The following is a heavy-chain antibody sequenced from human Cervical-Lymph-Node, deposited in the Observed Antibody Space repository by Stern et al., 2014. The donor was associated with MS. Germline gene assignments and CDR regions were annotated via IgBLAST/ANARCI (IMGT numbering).Heavy chain of an antibody. Sequence: EVHLVESGGGLAQPGRSLRLSCAASGFIFDDYVMHWVRQAPGKGLEWVSGMTWNSGTIGYADSVKGRFTISRDNAKNSLYLQMDSLRAEDTALYYCAKGGGITMLRGGLDYWGQGTLVTVSS. V-gene: IGHV3-9*01. D-gene: IGHD3-10*01. CDR2: MTWNSGTI. CDR3: AKGGGITMLRGGLDY. CDR1: GFIFDDYV. J-gene: IGHJ4*02.